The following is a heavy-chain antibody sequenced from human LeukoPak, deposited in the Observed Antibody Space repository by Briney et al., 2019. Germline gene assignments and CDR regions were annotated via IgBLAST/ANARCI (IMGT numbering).Heavy chain of an antibody. V-gene: IGHV3-23*01. CDR1: GFTFSSYV. CDR2: IIGRGDRT. J-gene: IGHJ4*02. Sequence: PGGSLRLSCAASGFTFSSYVMNWVRQAPGKGLEWVSHIIGRGDRTYYADSVKGRFTISRDNSKNTLFLQMNSLGAEDTAVYYCAKGFSYAYDYWDQGTLVTVSS. D-gene: IGHD3-16*01. CDR3: AKGFSYAYDY.